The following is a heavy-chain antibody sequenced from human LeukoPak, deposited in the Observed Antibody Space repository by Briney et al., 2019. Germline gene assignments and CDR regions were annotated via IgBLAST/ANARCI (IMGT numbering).Heavy chain of an antibody. Sequence: SETLSLTCTVSGGSISSYYWSWIRQPAGKGLEWIGRIYNSGSTNYNPSLKSRVTMSVDTSKNQFSLKLSSLTAADTAVYYCARDTGPRDFYYYYYMDVWGKGTTVTVSS. CDR2: IYNSGST. CDR1: GGSISSYY. J-gene: IGHJ6*03. CDR3: ARDTGPRDFYYYYYMDV. V-gene: IGHV4-4*07. D-gene: IGHD3-3*01.